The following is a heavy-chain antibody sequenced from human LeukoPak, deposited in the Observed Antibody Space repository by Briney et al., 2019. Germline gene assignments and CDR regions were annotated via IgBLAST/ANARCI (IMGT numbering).Heavy chain of an antibody. J-gene: IGHJ5*02. CDR3: ASKVLWFGELSNWFDP. D-gene: IGHD3-10*01. V-gene: IGHV4-39*01. CDR2: IYYSGST. Sequence: PSETLSLTCTVSGGSISSSSYYWGWIRQPPGKGLEWIGSIYYSGSTYYNPSLKSRVTISVDTSKNHFSLKLSSVNAADTAVYYCASKVLWFGELSNWFDPWGQGTLVTVSS. CDR1: GGSISSSSYY.